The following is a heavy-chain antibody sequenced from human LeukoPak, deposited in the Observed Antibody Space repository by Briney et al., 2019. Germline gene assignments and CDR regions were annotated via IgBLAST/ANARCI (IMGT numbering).Heavy chain of an antibody. CDR3: ASVPFGQQLVWEYFQH. J-gene: IGHJ1*01. V-gene: IGHV1-3*01. D-gene: IGHD6-13*01. CDR2: INAGNGNT. Sequence: GASVKVSCKASGYTFTSYAMHWVRQAPGQRLEWMGWINAGNGNTKYSQKFQGRVTITRDTSASTAYMELSSLRSEDTAVYYCASVPFGQQLVWEYFQHWGQGTLVTVSS. CDR1: GYTFTSYA.